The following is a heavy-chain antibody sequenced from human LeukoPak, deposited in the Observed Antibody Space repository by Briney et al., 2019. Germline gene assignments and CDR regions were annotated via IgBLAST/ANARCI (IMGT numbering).Heavy chain of an antibody. J-gene: IGHJ4*02. V-gene: IGHV3-48*04. CDR3: SRETTSGY. CDR1: GFSFSGYS. D-gene: IGHD1-1*01. Sequence: PGGSLRLSCAASGFSFSGYSMNWVRQPPGQGLEWISYISRGSHTIYYADSVRGRFTISRDDAKNLLYLQMNSLRAEDTGIYYCSRETTSGYWGQGTLVTVSS. CDR2: ISRGSHTI.